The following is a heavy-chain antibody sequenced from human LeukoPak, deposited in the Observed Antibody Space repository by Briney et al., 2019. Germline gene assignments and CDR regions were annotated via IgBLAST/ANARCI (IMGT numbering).Heavy chain of an antibody. CDR1: GFTFSSYW. Sequence: GGSLRLSRAASGFTFSSYWMSWVRQAPGKGLEWVANIKQDGSEKYYVDSVKGRFSISRDNSKNTLYLQMNSLRSEDTAVYYCAREVYSYALDALDLWGQGTMVTVSS. CDR2: IKQDGSEK. D-gene: IGHD5-18*01. J-gene: IGHJ3*01. CDR3: AREVYSYALDALDL. V-gene: IGHV3-7*01.